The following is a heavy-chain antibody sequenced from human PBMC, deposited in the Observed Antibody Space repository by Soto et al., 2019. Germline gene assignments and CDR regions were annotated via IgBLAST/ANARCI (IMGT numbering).Heavy chain of an antibody. CDR1: GYTFTSYG. J-gene: IGHJ6*02. CDR3: ARMKRDSNGTYYYGMDV. D-gene: IGHD6-25*01. CDR2: ISAYNGNT. V-gene: IGHV1-18*04. Sequence: ASVKVSCKASGYTFTSYGISWVRQAPGQGLEWMGWISAYNGNTNYAQKLQGRVTMTTDTSTSTAYMELRSLKSDDTAVYYCARMKRDSNGTYYYGMDVWGQGTTVTVSS.